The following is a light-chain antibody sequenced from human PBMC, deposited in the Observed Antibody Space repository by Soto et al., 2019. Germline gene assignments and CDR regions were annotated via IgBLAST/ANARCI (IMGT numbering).Light chain of an antibody. CDR2: SAS. CDR3: QHYNIYSEA. Sequence: DIQMPQPPSTLSGSAGATVTITCRASQTISSWLAWYQQKPGKAPKLLIYSASTLASGVPARFSGSGSGTEFTLTISSLQPDDFATYYCQHYNIYSEAFGQGTKVDIK. J-gene: IGKJ1*01. V-gene: IGKV1-5*03. CDR1: QTISSW.